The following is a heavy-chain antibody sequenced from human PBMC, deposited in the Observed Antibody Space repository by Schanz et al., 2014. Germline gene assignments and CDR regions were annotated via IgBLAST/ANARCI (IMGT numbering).Heavy chain of an antibody. Sequence: EVQLVESGGGLVQPGGSLRLSCAASEFTFSTDAMSWVRQAPGKGLEWLSVISASGGDTYYADSVKGRFTISRDNSKNTLYLQMNSLRAEDTAVYYCVRDSFFAFDYWGQGTLVTVSS. CDR1: EFTFSTDA. CDR3: VRDSFFAFDY. D-gene: IGHD3-3*01. CDR2: ISASGGDT. V-gene: IGHV3-23*04. J-gene: IGHJ4*02.